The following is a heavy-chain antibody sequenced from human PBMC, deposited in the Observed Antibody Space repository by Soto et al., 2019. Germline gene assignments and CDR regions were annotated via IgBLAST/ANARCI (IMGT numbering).Heavy chain of an antibody. CDR3: ARVPQRDSSGYVLDY. V-gene: IGHV1-46*01. CDR2: INPSGGST. D-gene: IGHD3-22*01. CDR1: GYTFTSYY. Sequence: ASVKVSCKASGYTFTSYYMHWVRQAPGQGLEWMGIINPSGGSTSYAQKFQGRVTMTRDTSTSTVYMELSSLRSEDTAVYYCARVPQRDSSGYVLDYWGQGTPVTVSS. J-gene: IGHJ4*02.